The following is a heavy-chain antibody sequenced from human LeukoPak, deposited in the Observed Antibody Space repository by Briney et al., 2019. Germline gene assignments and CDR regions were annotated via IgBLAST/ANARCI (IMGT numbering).Heavy chain of an antibody. CDR3: ARFGGIQDY. CDR1: RYTFTGYY. V-gene: IGHV1-2*02. J-gene: IGHJ4*02. CDR2: INPNSGGT. Sequence: ASLKVSCKPSRYTFTGYYMHSVRQAPGQRLEWMGWINPNSGGTNYAQKFQGRVTMTRDTSISTAYMELSRLRSDDTAVYYCARFGGIQDYWGQGTLVTVSS. D-gene: IGHD4-23*01.